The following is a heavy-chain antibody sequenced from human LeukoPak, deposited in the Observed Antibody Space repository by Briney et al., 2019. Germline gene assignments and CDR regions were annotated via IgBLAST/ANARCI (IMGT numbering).Heavy chain of an antibody. J-gene: IGHJ2*01. CDR1: GGSISSSNW. CDR3: ARDRGYCSSTSCYVYWYFDL. CDR2: IYHSGST. D-gene: IGHD2-2*03. V-gene: IGHV4-4*02. Sequence: SGTLSLTCAVSGGSISSSNWWRWVRQPPGKGLEWIGEIYHSGSTNYNTSRESRVTISVDKSKNQFSLKLSSVPAADTAVYYCARDRGYCSSTSCYVYWYFDLWGRGSLVTVSS.